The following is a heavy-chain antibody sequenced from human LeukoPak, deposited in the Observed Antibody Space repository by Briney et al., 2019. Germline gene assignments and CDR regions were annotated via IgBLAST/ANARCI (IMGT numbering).Heavy chain of an antibody. CDR3: AKGARGGTVTTVDY. Sequence: RGSLELSCAASGFNFTYAMSWVRQAPEKGLEWVSGISGSGFSTYYADSVKGRFTISRDNFRNTLYMQMNSLRAEDTAVYYCAKGARGGTVTTVDYWGQGTLGSVSS. J-gene: IGHJ4*02. CDR2: ISGSGFST. V-gene: IGHV3-23*01. D-gene: IGHD4-17*01. CDR1: GFNFTYA.